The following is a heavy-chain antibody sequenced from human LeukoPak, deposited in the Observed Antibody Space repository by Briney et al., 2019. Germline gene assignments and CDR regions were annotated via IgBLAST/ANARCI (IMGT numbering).Heavy chain of an antibody. D-gene: IGHD4-17*01. CDR2: ISGSGGST. V-gene: IGHV3-23*01. CDR1: GFSFSSFG. CDR3: AKEQGGDYLNYFDY. Sequence: SGGSLRLSCLVSGFSFSSFGMHWVRQAPGKGLEWVSAISGSGGSTYYADSVKGRFTISRDNSKNTLYLQMNSLRAEDTAVYYCAKEQGGDYLNYFDYWGQGTLVTVSS. J-gene: IGHJ4*02.